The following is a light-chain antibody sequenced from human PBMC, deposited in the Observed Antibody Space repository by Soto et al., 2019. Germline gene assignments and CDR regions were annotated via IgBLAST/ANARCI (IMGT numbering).Light chain of an antibody. Sequence: QSALPQPASVSGSPGQSITISCTGTSSNVGKYNLVSWYQQHPGKAPTVTILQGYTRPSGVSNRFSGSKFGNTASLTISGLQAEDEAEYYCCAYAATYTYVFGTGTKVTVL. V-gene: IGLV2-23*01. CDR3: CAYAATYTYV. CDR2: QGY. J-gene: IGLJ1*01. CDR1: SSNVGKYNL.